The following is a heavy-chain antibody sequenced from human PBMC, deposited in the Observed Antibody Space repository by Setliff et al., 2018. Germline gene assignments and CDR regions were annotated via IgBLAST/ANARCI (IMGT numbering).Heavy chain of an antibody. J-gene: IGHJ5*02. CDR1: GYTLTELS. Sequence: ASVKVSCKVSGYTLTELSRHWVRQAPGKGLEWMGGFDPEDGETIYAQKFQGRVTMTEDTSTDTAYMELSSLRSEDTAVYYCATGGRFLEWLGPVTWWFDPWGQGTLVTVSS. D-gene: IGHD3-3*01. CDR2: FDPEDGET. CDR3: ATGGRFLEWLGPVTWWFDP. V-gene: IGHV1-24*01.